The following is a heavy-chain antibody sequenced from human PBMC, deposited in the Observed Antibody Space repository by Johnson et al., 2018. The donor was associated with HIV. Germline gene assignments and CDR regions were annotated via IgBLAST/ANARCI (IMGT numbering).Heavy chain of an antibody. CDR1: GFTFSSYW. J-gene: IGHJ3*02. CDR2: IYSGGST. D-gene: IGHD6-13*01. Sequence: VLLVESGGGLVQPGGSLRLSCAASGFTFSSYWMSWVRQAPGKGLEWVSVIYSGGSTYYADSVKGRFTISRDNSKNTLYLQMNSLRAEDTAVYYCARVRAGIAAAGRGDDIWGQGTMVTVSS. CDR3: ARVRAGIAAAGRGDDI. V-gene: IGHV3-66*01.